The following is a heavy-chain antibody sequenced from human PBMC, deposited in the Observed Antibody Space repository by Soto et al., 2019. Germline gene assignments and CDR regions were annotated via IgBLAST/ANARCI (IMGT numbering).Heavy chain of an antibody. CDR3: VTSRVSIAVAGETEYYFDY. CDR2: VNPNSGGT. Sequence: ASVKVSCKASGYTFTGYYIHWVRQAPGQGLEWMGWVNPNSGGTNYAQKFQGWVTMTRDTAISTAYMELSSLRSDATAVYYCVTSRVSIAVAGETEYYFDYWGQGTLVTSPQ. J-gene: IGHJ4*02. D-gene: IGHD6-19*01. V-gene: IGHV1-2*04. CDR1: GYTFTGYY.